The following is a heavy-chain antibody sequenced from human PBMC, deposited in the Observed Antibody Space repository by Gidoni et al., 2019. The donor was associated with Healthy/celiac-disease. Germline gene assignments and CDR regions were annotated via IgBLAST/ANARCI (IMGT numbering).Heavy chain of an antibody. CDR2: ISGSGGST. V-gene: IGHV3-23*01. J-gene: IGHJ4*02. Sequence: EVQLLESGGGLVQPGGSLRLSCAASGFTFSSYAMSWVRQAPGKGLEWVSAISGSGGSTYYADSVKGRSTISRDNSKNTLYLQMNSLRAEDTAVYYCAKGQQLVLYFDYWGQGTLVTVSS. D-gene: IGHD6-13*01. CDR1: GFTFSSYA. CDR3: AKGQQLVLYFDY.